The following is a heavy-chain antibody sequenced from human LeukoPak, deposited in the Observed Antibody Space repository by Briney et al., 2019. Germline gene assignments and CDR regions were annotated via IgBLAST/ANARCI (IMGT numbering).Heavy chain of an antibody. J-gene: IGHJ4*02. D-gene: IGHD1-26*01. CDR3: ARGGSGTPPFAFDY. V-gene: IGHV3-30-3*01. Sequence: GGSLRLSCAASGFTFSSYAMHWVRQAPGEGLEWVAVISYDGSNKYYADSVKGRFTISRDNSKNTLYLQMNSLRAEDTAVYYCARGGSGTPPFAFDYWGQGTLVTVSS. CDR1: GFTFSSYA. CDR2: ISYDGSNK.